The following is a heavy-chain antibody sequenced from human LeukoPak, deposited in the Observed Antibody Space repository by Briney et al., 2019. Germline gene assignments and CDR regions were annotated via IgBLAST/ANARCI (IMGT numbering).Heavy chain of an antibody. Sequence: SETLSLTXAVYGGSFSGYYWSWIRQPPGKGLEWIGEINHSGSTNYNPSLKSRVTISVDTSKNQFSLKLSSVTAADTAVYYCARGGGAVAGSAGNYYYYYMDVWGKGTTVTVSS. D-gene: IGHD6-19*01. V-gene: IGHV4-34*01. J-gene: IGHJ6*03. CDR1: GGSFSGYY. CDR2: INHSGST. CDR3: ARGGGAVAGSAGNYYYYYMDV.